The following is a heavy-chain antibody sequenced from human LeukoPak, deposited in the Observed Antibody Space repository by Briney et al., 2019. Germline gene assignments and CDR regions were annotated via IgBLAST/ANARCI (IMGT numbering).Heavy chain of an antibody. CDR3: IGSTGWVGN. V-gene: IGHV3-74*01. Sequence: GGSLRLPCAASGFQWMYWVRQAPGKGLVWVSRINNDGSDTKYADSVKGRFIISRDNAKNTLSLQMASLRADDMAVYYCIGSTGWVGNWGQGTLVTVSS. D-gene: IGHD6-19*01. J-gene: IGHJ4*02. CDR2: INNDGSDT. CDR1: GFQW.